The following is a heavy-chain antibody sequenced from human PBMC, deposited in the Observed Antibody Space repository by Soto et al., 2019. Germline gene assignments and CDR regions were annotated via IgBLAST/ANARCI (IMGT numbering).Heavy chain of an antibody. CDR2: INPSGGST. Sequence: ASVKVSCKASGGTFSSYAISWVRQAPGQGLEWMGIINPSGGSTSYAQKFQGRVTMTRDTSTSTVYMELSSLRSEDTAVYYCARDSSAALPAYYFDYWGQGTLVTVSS. J-gene: IGHJ4*02. CDR3: ARDSSAALPAYYFDY. D-gene: IGHD2-2*01. V-gene: IGHV1-46*01. CDR1: GGTFSSYA.